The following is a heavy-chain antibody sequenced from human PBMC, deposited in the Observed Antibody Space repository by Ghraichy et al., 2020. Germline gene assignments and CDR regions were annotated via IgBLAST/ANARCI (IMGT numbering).Heavy chain of an antibody. J-gene: IGHJ4*02. D-gene: IGHD6-19*01. V-gene: IGHV4/OR15-8*02. CDR2: IYHTGSR. CDR1: GGSITTNW. Sequence: SETLSLTCVVSGGSITTNWWSWVRQPPGKGLEWIGEIYHTGSRHYNPSLQSRLTISIAKATDQLSLLLNFVTAADTAVYYCARHVALSGTRGVDYWGQGTLVTVSS. CDR3: ARHVALSGTRGVDY.